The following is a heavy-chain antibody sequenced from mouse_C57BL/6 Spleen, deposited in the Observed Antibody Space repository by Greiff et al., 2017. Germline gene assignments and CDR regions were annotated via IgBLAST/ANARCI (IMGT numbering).Heavy chain of an antibody. CDR2: INTKNGGT. CDR1: GYTFTDYN. Sequence: EVQLQQSGPELVKPGASVKMSCKASGYTFTDYNMHWVKQSHGKSLEWVGYINTKNGGTSYNQKFKGKDTLTVNKSSSTAYMELRSLTTEDSAVYYCARSGGNWAFAYWGQGTLVTVSA. CDR3: ARSGGNWAFAY. V-gene: IGHV1-22*01. J-gene: IGHJ3*01. D-gene: IGHD4-1*01.